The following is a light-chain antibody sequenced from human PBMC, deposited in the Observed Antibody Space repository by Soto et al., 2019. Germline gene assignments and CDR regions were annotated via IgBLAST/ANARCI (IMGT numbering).Light chain of an antibody. Sequence: QSALTQPASVSGSPGQSITISCTGTSGDIGSYNRVSWYQQHPGKAPKLIIYEVTDRPSGVSNRFSGSKSGNTASLTISGLQAEYEAEDSCSSYTNVNTRAGVFGTGTKLTVL. V-gene: IGLV2-14*01. CDR1: SGDIGSYNR. J-gene: IGLJ1*01. CDR2: EVT. CDR3: SSYTNVNTRAGV.